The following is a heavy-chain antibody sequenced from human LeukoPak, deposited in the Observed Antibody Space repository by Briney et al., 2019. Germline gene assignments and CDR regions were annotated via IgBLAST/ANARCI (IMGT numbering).Heavy chain of an antibody. CDR2: ISGSGGST. J-gene: IGHJ4*02. CDR1: GFTFSTYA. Sequence: GGSLRLSCAASGFTFSTYAVNWVRQAPGKGLEWVSAISGSGGSTYYADSVKGRFTISRDNSKNTLYLQMNSLRAEDTAVYYCAKVQHIVVVTAILDYWGQGTLVTVSS. D-gene: IGHD2-21*02. V-gene: IGHV3-23*01. CDR3: AKVQHIVVVTAILDY.